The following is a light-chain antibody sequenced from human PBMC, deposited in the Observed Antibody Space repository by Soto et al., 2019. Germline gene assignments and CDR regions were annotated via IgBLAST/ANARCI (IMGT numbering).Light chain of an antibody. Sequence: QSVLTQPPSVSGAPGQRVTISCTGSSSNIGAGYDVHWYQQLPGTAPKLLIYGNSNRPSGVPDRFSGSKSGTSASLAITGLQAEYEADYYCQSYDSSAGVVFGGGTKLTVL. CDR3: QSYDSSAGVV. CDR1: SSNIGAGYD. J-gene: IGLJ2*01. V-gene: IGLV1-40*01. CDR2: GNS.